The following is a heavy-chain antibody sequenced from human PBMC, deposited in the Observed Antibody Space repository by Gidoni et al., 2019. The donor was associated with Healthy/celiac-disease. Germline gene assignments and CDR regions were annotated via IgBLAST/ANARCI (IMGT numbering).Heavy chain of an antibody. CDR2: INHSGST. CDR1: GGSFSGYY. Sequence: QVQLQQWGAGLLKPSETLSLTCAVYGGSFSGYYWGWIRQPPGKGLEWIGEINHSGSTNSHPSLKSRVTISVYPSKNQFSLKLSSVTAADTAVYYCASSPREPEPAVRRNWFDPWGQGTLVTVSS. J-gene: IGHJ5*02. V-gene: IGHV4-34*01. D-gene: IGHD2-2*01. CDR3: ASSPREPEPAVRRNWFDP.